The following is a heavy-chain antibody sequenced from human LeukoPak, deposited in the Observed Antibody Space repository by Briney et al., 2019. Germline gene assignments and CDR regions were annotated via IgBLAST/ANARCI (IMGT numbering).Heavy chain of an antibody. CDR3: AKEIAARGGHDY. CDR1: GFTFGTYA. Sequence: GGSLRLSCAAAGFTFGTYAIHWLRQAPGKGLEWVTVISFDGSYKDYTDSVKGRFTISRDNSKNTLYLQMNSLRAEDTAVYYCAKEIAARGGHDYWGQGTLVTVSS. CDR2: ISFDGSYK. D-gene: IGHD6-6*01. V-gene: IGHV3-30-3*02. J-gene: IGHJ4*02.